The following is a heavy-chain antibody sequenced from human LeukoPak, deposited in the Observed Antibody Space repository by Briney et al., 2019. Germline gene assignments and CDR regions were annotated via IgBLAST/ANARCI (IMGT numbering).Heavy chain of an antibody. CDR3: ARVLYYYDSSGYAPGY. D-gene: IGHD3-22*01. Sequence: GGSLRLSCAASGFTFSSYAMHWVRQAPGKGLEWVAVISYDGSNKYYADSVKGRFTISRDNSKNTLYLQMNSLRAEDTAVYYCARVLYYYDSSGYAPGYWGQGTLVTVSS. J-gene: IGHJ4*02. V-gene: IGHV3-30-3*01. CDR2: ISYDGSNK. CDR1: GFTFSSYA.